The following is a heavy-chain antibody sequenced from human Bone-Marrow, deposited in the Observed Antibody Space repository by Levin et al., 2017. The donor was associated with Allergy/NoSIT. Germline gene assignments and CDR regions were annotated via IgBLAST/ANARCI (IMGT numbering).Heavy chain of an antibody. CDR1: GFTFSSYG. D-gene: IGHD5-12*01. CDR2: IWYDGSNK. V-gene: IGHV3-33*01. J-gene: IGHJ6*02. CDR3: ARDICGYDCDPYYYYGMDV. Sequence: PGGSLRLSCAASGFTFSSYGMHWVRQAPGKGLEWVAVIWYDGSNKYYADSVKGRFTISRDNSKNTLYLQMNSLRAEDTAVYYCARDICGYDCDPYYYYGMDVWGQGTTVTVSS.